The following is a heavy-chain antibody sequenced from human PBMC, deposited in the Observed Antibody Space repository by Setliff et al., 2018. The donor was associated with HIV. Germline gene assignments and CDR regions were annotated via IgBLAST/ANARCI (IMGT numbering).Heavy chain of an antibody. CDR3: IRDSVNNVRH. D-gene: IGHD4-17*01. CDR2: IRSKAYGGTT. CDR1: GFTFGDYA. Sequence: PGGSLRLSCTASGFTFGDYALSWVRKAPGKGLEWVGFIRSKAYGGTTEYAASVKGRFTISRDDSKSIAYIQMNSLKTEDTAVYYCIRDSVNNVRHWGQGTLVTVS. J-gene: IGHJ1*01. V-gene: IGHV3-49*04.